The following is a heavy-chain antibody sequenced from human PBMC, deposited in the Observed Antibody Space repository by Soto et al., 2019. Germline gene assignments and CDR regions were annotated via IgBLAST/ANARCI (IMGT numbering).Heavy chain of an antibody. CDR1: GGTFSSYT. Sequence: SVKVSFKASGGTFSSYTISWVRQAPGQGLEWMGRIIPILGIANYAQKFQGRVTITADKSTSTAYMELSSLRSEDTAVYYCATGYCSSTNCLYYYYYMDVWGKGTTVTVSS. V-gene: IGHV1-69*02. D-gene: IGHD2-2*01. J-gene: IGHJ6*03. CDR2: IIPILGIA. CDR3: ATGYCSSTNCLYYYYYMDV.